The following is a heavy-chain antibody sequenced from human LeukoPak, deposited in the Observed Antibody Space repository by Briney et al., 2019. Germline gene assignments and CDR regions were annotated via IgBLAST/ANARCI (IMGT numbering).Heavy chain of an antibody. V-gene: IGHV2-70*04. CDR1: GFSLTTTGIR. J-gene: IGHJ4*02. D-gene: IGHD3-22*01. CDR3: ARGSGYSRFDY. Sequence: SGPTLVNPTQTLTLTCTFSGFSLTTTGIRVMWSRQPPGKALEWLARIDWDDDKFYSASLKTRLTISKDTYKNQVVLTMTNMDPVDTATYYCARGSGYSRFDYWGQGTLVTVSS. CDR2: IDWDDDK.